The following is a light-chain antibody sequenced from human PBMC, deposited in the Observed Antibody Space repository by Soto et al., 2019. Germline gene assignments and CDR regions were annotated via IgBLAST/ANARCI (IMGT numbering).Light chain of an antibody. CDR1: QSVGSTY. CDR3: QQYGTSPLT. V-gene: IGKV3-20*01. CDR2: GVS. Sequence: EIVLTQSPGTLSLSPGERATLSGRASQSVGSTYLAWYQQKPGQAPKLLIYGVSSRATGIPDRFSGSGSGTDFTLTISRLEPEDFPVYYCQQYGTSPLTFGPGTKVDI. J-gene: IGKJ3*01.